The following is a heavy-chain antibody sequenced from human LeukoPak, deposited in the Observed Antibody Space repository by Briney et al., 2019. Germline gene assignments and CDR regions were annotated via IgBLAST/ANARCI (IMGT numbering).Heavy chain of an antibody. V-gene: IGHV1-69*13. CDR3: ASTYYYDSSGYSDAFDI. CDR1: GGTFSSYA. CDR2: IIPIFGTA. Sequence: SVKVSCKASGGTFSSYAISWVRQAPGQGLEWMGGIIPIFGTANYAQKFQGRVTINADESTSTAYMELSSLRSEDTAVYYCASTYYYDSSGYSDAFDIWGQGTMVTVSS. D-gene: IGHD3-22*01. J-gene: IGHJ3*02.